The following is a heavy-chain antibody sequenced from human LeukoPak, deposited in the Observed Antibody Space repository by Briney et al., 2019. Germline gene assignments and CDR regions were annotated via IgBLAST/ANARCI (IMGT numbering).Heavy chain of an antibody. CDR1: GFTVSSNY. J-gene: IGHJ4*02. Sequence: GGSLRLSCAASGFTVSSNYMRWVRQPPGKGLEWVSVIYNGGSTYYAASVKGRFTISRDNSKNTLYLQMNSLRAEDTAVYYCARGRAAGLDYWGQGTLVTVSS. CDR2: IYNGGST. CDR3: ARGRAAGLDY. V-gene: IGHV3-53*01.